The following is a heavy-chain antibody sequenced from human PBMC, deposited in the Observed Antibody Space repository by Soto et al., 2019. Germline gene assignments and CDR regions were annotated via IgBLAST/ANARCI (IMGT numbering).Heavy chain of an antibody. CDR2: ISHDETNT. Sequence: PGGSLRLSCVASGFAFSSFALHWVRQAPGKGLEWVAVISHDETNTFYTDSVKGRFTISRDNSKTTVYLQMNSLRVDDTAVYYCAWSSSGWYEFDYWGQGTLVTVSS. V-gene: IGHV3-30*04. CDR1: GFAFSSFA. D-gene: IGHD6-19*01. J-gene: IGHJ4*02. CDR3: AWSSSGWYEFDY.